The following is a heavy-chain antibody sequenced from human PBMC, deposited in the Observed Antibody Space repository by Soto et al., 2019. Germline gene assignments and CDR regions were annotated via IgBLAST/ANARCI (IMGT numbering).Heavy chain of an antibody. CDR3: AKGPWGNYRYTLDP. V-gene: IGHV3-74*01. CDR2: INSDGSST. CDR1: GFTFSNYW. J-gene: IGHJ5*02. D-gene: IGHD3-16*02. Sequence: EVQLVESGGGLVQPGGSLRLSCAASGFTFSNYWMHWVRQAPGKGLVWVSRINSDGSSTSYADSAKGRFTISRDNAKNTLYMPMNSLRAEDTAVYYCAKGPWGNYRYTLDPWGQGTMVTVSS.